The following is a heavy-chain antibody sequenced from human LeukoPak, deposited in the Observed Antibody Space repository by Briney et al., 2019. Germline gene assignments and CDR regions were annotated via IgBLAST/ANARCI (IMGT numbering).Heavy chain of an antibody. Sequence: ASVKVSCKASGYTFPNYGITWVRQAPGQGLEWMGWISTHNGDTNYAQNRQDRVTMTTDTSTSTAYMELRSLRSDDTAVYYCARGRGSTSRYWGQGTLVTVSS. V-gene: IGHV1-18*01. CDR3: ARGRGSTSRY. J-gene: IGHJ4*02. CDR1: GYTFPNYG. CDR2: ISTHNGDT. D-gene: IGHD1-26*01.